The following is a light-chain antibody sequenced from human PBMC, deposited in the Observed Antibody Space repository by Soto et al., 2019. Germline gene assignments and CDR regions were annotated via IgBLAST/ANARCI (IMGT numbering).Light chain of an antibody. J-gene: IGLJ3*02. V-gene: IGLV2-14*01. CDR3: SSVTNSILV. CDR1: TSDVGSHNF. CDR2: EVT. Sequence: QSALTQPASVSGSPGQSITISCTGTTSDVGSHNFVSWYQQLPGKAPKLLIYEVTNRPSGTSNRFSGSKSGNTASLTICGLQAEDEDDYYCSSVTNSILVFGGGTTVTVL.